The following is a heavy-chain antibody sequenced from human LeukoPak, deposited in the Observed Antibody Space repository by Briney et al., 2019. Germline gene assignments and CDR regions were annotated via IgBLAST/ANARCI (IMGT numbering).Heavy chain of an antibody. CDR1: GYTFTSYY. D-gene: IGHD3-9*01. Sequence: ASVKVSCKASGYTFTSYYMHWVRQAPGQGLEWMGIINPSGGSTSYAQKFQGRVTMTRDTSTSTVYMELSSLRSEDTAVDYCARAYYDILTGYYMAYYYGMDVWGQGTTVTVSS. J-gene: IGHJ6*02. CDR2: INPSGGST. V-gene: IGHV1-46*01. CDR3: ARAYYDILTGYYMAYYYGMDV.